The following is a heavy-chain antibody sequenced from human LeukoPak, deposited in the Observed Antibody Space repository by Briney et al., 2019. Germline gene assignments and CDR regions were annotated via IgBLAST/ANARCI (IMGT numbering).Heavy chain of an antibody. V-gene: IGHV3-48*01. D-gene: IGHD6-13*01. CDR1: GFTFSSYS. CDR2: ISSSSSTI. Sequence: PGGSLRLSCAASGFTFSSYSMNWVRQAPGKGLEWVSYISSSSSTIYYADSVKGRFTISRDNAKNSLYLQMNSLRAEDTAVYYCARAGLSSSWHQFDYWGQGTLVTVSS. J-gene: IGHJ4*02. CDR3: ARAGLSSSWHQFDY.